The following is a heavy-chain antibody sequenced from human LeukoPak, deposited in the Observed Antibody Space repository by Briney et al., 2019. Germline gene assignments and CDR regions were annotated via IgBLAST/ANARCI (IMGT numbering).Heavy chain of an antibody. CDR2: ISHSGRT. Sequence: PSETLSLTCAVYGGSFSGYYWTWMRQPPGMGLEWIGQISHSGRTTYNPSLKSRVTISVDTSKNQFSLKLSSVTAADTAVYSCARAHSRWFGEFSVPWYFDYWGQGGLVTVSS. V-gene: IGHV4-34*01. J-gene: IGHJ4*02. CDR3: ARAHSRWFGEFSVPWYFDY. CDR1: GGSFSGYY. D-gene: IGHD3-10*01.